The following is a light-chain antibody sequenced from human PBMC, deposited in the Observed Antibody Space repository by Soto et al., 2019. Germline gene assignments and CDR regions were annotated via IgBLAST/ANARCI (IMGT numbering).Light chain of an antibody. Sequence: QSSLTHPRSLSGSPGQSVTISCTGTSSDVGVPRSVSWYQQHPGKAPKLIISDVTKRPSGVPYRFSGSKSGNTASLTISGLQAADEADYYCCSYEGRFFFGTGTKVTVL. V-gene: IGLV2-11*01. J-gene: IGLJ1*01. CDR1: SSDVGVPRS. CDR2: DVT. CDR3: CSYEGRFF.